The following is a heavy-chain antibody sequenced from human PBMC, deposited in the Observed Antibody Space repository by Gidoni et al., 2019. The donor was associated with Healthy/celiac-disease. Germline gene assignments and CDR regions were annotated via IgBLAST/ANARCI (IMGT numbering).Heavy chain of an antibody. CDR1: GFSLTNARMG. CDR2: IFSNDEK. J-gene: IGHJ4*02. CDR3: ARIRPYDYVWGSYRYMDFDY. Sequence: QVTLKESGPVLVQPTETITLTCTVSGFSLTNARMGVSWIRQPPGKALELIAHIFSNDEKSYSTSLKSRLTISKDTSKSQVVLTMTNMDPVDTATYYCARIRPYDYVWGSYRYMDFDYWGQGTLVTVSS. V-gene: IGHV2-26*01. D-gene: IGHD3-16*02.